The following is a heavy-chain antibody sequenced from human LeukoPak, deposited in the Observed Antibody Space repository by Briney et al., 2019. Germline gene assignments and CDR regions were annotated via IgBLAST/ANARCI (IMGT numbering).Heavy chain of an antibody. CDR3: ARAHYYGSGSYYNLY. D-gene: IGHD3-10*01. CDR2: INPNSGGT. J-gene: IGHJ4*02. V-gene: IGHV1-2*02. Sequence: ASVKVSCKASGYTFTGYYMHWVRQAPGQGLEWMGWINPNSGGTNYAQKFQGRVTMTRDTSISTAYMELSRLRSDDTAVYYCARAHYYGSGSYYNLYWGQGTLVTVSS. CDR1: GYTFTGYY.